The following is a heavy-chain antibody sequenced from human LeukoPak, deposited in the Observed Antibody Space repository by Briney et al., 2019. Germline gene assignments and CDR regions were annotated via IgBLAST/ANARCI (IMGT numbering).Heavy chain of an antibody. CDR1: GGSISSSNYY. J-gene: IGHJ4*02. CDR3: APGSISTGYYHY. Sequence: SETLSLTCTVSGGSISSSNYYWAWIRQPRGKVLEWIASIYYSGSTYYSPSLKIRVTISVDTSKNQFSLKMTSVTAADTAVYYCAPGSISTGYYHYWGQGTLVTVSS. D-gene: IGHD3-22*01. V-gene: IGHV4-39*01. CDR2: IYYSGST.